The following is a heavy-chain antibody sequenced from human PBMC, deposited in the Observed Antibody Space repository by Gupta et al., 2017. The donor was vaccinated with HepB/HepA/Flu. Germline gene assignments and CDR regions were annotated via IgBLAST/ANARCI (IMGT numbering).Heavy chain of an antibody. CDR3: ARGVVLRFLEWLLPIDY. CDR2: IYYSGST. J-gene: IGHJ4*02. CDR1: GGSISSSSYY. D-gene: IGHD3-3*01. Sequence: QLQLQESGPGLVKPSETLSLTCTVSGGSISSSSYYWGWIRQPPGKGLEWIGSIYYSGSTYYNPSLKSRVTISVDTSKNQFSLKLSSVTAADTAVYYCARGVVLRFLEWLLPIDYWGQGTLVTVSS. V-gene: IGHV4-39*01.